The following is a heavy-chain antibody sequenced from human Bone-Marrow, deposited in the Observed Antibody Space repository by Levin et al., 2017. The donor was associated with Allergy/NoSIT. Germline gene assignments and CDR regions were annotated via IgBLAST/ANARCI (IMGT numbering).Heavy chain of an antibody. CDR1: GFTVSRNF. CDR3: ARKTDTLDKIMVPPGGV. Sequence: GGSLRLSCAVSGFTVSRNFMTWVRQAPGKGPEWVSLIYSGGNTDYADSVKGRFTISRDNSRNTLYLQMNSLRAEDTAVYYCARKTDTLDKIMVPPGGVWGKGTTVTVTS. J-gene: IGHJ6*04. CDR2: IYSGGNT. D-gene: IGHD5-18*01. V-gene: IGHV3-66*02.